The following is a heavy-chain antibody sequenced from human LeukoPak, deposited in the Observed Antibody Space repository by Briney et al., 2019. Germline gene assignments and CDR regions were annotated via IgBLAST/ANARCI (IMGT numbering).Heavy chain of an antibody. CDR1: EFTFSSYA. CDR3: AREPGYLSMDV. D-gene: IGHD3-16*02. CDR2: ISSNGGHT. Sequence: GGSLRLSCAASEFTFSSYAMHWVRQAPGKGLEYVSGISSNGGHTYYANSVKGRFTISRDNSKSTLYLQMGSLRAEDMAVYYCAREPGYLSMDVWGKGTTITVSS. J-gene: IGHJ6*03. V-gene: IGHV3-64*01.